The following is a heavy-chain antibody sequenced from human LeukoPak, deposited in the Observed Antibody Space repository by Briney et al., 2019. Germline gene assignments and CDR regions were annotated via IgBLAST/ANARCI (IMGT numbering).Heavy chain of an antibody. V-gene: IGHV1-18*01. CDR2: ISAYNGNT. Sequence: GASVKVSCKASGYTFTSYGISWVRQAPGQGLEWMGWISAYNGNTNHAQKLQGRVTMTTDTSTSTAYMELRSLRSDEPAVYYCARVPLAVAGLFGAFDIWGQGTMVTVYS. D-gene: IGHD6-19*01. J-gene: IGHJ3*02. CDR3: ARVPLAVAGLFGAFDI. CDR1: GYTFTSYG.